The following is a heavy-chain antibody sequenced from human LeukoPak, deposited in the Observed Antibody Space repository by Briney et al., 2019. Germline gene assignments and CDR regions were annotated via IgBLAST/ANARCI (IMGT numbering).Heavy chain of an antibody. V-gene: IGHV4-4*09. D-gene: IGHD1-14*01. Sequence: PSETLSLTCTVSGGSITSYYWSWIRQPPGKGLEGIGFIYSSGSTNYNPSLRSRLTISVDTSKNQFSLKLNSVTAADTAVYYCARHFKHVRSGTQHWFDPWGQGTLVTVSS. CDR3: ARHFKHVRSGTQHWFDP. CDR1: GGSITSYY. J-gene: IGHJ5*02. CDR2: IYSSGST.